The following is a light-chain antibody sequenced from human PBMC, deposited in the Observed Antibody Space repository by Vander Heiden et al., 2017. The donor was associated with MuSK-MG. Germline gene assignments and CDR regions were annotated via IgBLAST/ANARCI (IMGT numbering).Light chain of an antibody. CDR1: QSVLYSSNNKND. J-gene: IGKJ2*01. V-gene: IGKV4-1*01. CDR3: QQDYSTPYT. Sequence: DIVMTQSPDSLAVSLGERATINCKSSQSVLYSSNNKNDLDWYQQKPGQPPKLLIYWASTRESGVPDRFSGSGSGTDFTLTISSLQAEDVAVYYCQQDYSTPYTFGQGTKLEIK. CDR2: WAS.